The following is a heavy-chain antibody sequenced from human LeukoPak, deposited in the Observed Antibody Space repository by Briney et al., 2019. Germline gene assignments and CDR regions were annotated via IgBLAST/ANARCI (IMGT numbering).Heavy chain of an antibody. CDR2: ISGSGGST. Sequence: GGSLRLSCAASGFTFSSYAMSWVRQAPGKGLEWVSAISGSGGSTYYADSVKGRFTISRDNSKNTLYLQMDSLRAEDTAVYYCAERPVSYGYVDYWGQGTLVTVSS. CDR1: GFTFSSYA. CDR3: AERPVSYGYVDY. D-gene: IGHD5-18*01. J-gene: IGHJ4*02. V-gene: IGHV3-23*01.